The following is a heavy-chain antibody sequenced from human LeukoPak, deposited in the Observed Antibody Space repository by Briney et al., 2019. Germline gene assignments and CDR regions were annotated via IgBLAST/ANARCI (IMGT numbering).Heavy chain of an antibody. Sequence: PGGSLRLSCAASGFNFADSAMSWVRQTPRKGLEWVSLISFNGRNTYYGDSVKGRFTISRDNSKDTVYLQMNSLRAEDTAIFYCARDIELSTWGQGTMVTVSS. CDR2: ISFNGRNT. J-gene: IGHJ3*01. CDR3: ARDIELST. CDR1: GFNFADSA. V-gene: IGHV3-23*01. D-gene: IGHD5-12*01.